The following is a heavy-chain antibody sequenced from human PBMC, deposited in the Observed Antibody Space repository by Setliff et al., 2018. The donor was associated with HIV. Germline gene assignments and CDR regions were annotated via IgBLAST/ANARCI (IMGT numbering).Heavy chain of an antibody. Sequence: PSETLSLTCTVSGDSIRGDYWRWIRQPPGKGLEWMGYVFYTGFAAYNPSLKSRLTISVDTSKSQFSLKLSFVTAADTAVYYCARQGQLGSEWGQGTLVTVSS. J-gene: IGHJ4*02. D-gene: IGHD1-1*01. V-gene: IGHV4-59*08. CDR2: VFYTGFA. CDR3: ARQGQLGSE. CDR1: GDSIRGDY.